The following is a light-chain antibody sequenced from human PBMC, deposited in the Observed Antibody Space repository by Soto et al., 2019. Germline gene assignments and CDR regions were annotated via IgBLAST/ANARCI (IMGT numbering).Light chain of an antibody. CDR2: DVS. Sequence: QSVLTQPASVSGSPGQSITISCTGTSSDVGGYNYVSWYQQHPGKAPKLTIYDVSNRPSGVSNRFSGSKSGNTASLTISGLQAEDEAEYYCSSYTSSSTAFGTGTKVTVL. V-gene: IGLV2-14*01. CDR3: SSYTSSSTA. CDR1: SSDVGGYNY. J-gene: IGLJ1*01.